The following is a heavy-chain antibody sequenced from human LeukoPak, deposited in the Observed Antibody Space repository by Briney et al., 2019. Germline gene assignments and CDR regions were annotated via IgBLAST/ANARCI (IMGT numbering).Heavy chain of an antibody. V-gene: IGHV4-39*01. CDR2: IYCSGST. CDR3: ARRNFLYYDSSGYLYYFDY. Sequence: SETLSLTCTVSGGSISSSSYYWGWIRQPPGKGLEWIGSIYCSGSTYYNPSLKSRVTISVDTSKNQFSLKLSSVTAADTAVYYCARRNFLYYDSSGYLYYFDYWGQGTLVTVSS. CDR1: GGSISSSSYY. J-gene: IGHJ4*02. D-gene: IGHD3-22*01.